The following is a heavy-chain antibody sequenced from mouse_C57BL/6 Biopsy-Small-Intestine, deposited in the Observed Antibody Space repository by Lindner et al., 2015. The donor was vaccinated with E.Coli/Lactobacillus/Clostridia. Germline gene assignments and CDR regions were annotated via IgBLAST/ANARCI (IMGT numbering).Heavy chain of an antibody. Sequence: SVKVSCKASGYRFTDYYVHWVRQAPGQGLEWMGWVSPNTGGTKYAQNFQGRVTMTRDTSTNTVHMEVSSLTSDDTAIYYCARDGSSTWFFDYWGQGTLVTVSA. CDR1: GYRFTDYY. CDR3: ARDGSSTWFFDY. D-gene: IGHD1-1*02. J-gene: IGHJ4*01. CDR2: VSPNTGGT. V-gene: IGHV1-18*01.